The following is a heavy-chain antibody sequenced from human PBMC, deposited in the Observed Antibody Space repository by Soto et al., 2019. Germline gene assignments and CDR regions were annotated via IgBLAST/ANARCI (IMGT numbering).Heavy chain of an antibody. D-gene: IGHD3-3*01. J-gene: IGHJ4*02. Sequence: TLSLTCAVYGGSFSGYYWSWIRQPPGKGLEWIGEINHSGSTNYNPSLKSRVTISVDTSKNQFSLKLSSVTAADTAVYYCARGRSYYDFWRGYFGLDYWGQGTLVTVSS. CDR3: ARGRSYYDFWRGYFGLDY. V-gene: IGHV4-34*01. CDR2: INHSGST. CDR1: GGSFSGYY.